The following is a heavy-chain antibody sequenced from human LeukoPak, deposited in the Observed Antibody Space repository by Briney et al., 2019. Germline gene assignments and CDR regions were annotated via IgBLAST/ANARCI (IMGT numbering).Heavy chain of an antibody. CDR3: ARGQSYSKWFDP. V-gene: IGHV4-30-4*08. Sequence: SETLSLTCTVAGGSISSGNYYLSWIRQPPGKGVEWIGCLYYSWSTYYNTSLTRRVTISVDTYKTQFSLKLSSVTAADTAVYYCARGQSYSKWFDPWGQGTLVTVSS. J-gene: IGHJ5*02. CDR1: GGSISSGNYY. CDR2: LYYSWST. D-gene: IGHD3-10*01.